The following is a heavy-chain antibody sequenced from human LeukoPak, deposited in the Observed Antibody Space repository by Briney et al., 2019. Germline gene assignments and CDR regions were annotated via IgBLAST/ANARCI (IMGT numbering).Heavy chain of an antibody. D-gene: IGHD3-22*01. Sequence: SETLSLTCTVSGGSISSSSYYWGWIRQPPGKGLEWIGSIYYSGSTYYNPSLKSRVTISVDTSKNQFSLKLSSVTAADTAVYYCARGPEYYYDSSGYYYSGEYFQHWGQGTLVTVSS. CDR2: IYYSGST. J-gene: IGHJ1*01. V-gene: IGHV4-39*07. CDR1: GGSISSSSYY. CDR3: ARGPEYYYDSSGYYYSGEYFQH.